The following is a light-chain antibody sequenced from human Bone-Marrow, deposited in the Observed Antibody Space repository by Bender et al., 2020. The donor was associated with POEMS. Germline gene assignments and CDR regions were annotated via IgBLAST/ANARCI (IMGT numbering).Light chain of an antibody. CDR2: DVT. V-gene: IGLV2-14*03. CDR1: ISDVGVYNF. CDR3: CSYSSSNTREL. Sequence: QSALTQPASVSGSPGQSITISCTGTISDVGVYNFVSWYQQHPGKAPKLLIYDVTNRPSGVSNRFSGSKSGNTASLTISGLQTEDEADYYCCSYSSSNTRELFGGGTKLTVL. J-gene: IGLJ3*02.